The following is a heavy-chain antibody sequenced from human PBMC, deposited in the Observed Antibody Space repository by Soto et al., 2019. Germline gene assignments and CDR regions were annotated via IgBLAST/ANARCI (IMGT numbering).Heavy chain of an antibody. J-gene: IGHJ3*02. V-gene: IGHV3-21*01. CDR2: ISSSSSYI. CDR3: ASSVSDSSSWYAFDI. Sequence: GGSLRLSCAASGFTFSSYSMNWVRQAPGKGLEWVSSISSSSSYIYYADSVKGQFTISRDNAKNSLYLQMNSLRAEDTAVYYCASSVSDSSSWYAFDIWGQGTMVTVSS. D-gene: IGHD6-13*01. CDR1: GFTFSSYS.